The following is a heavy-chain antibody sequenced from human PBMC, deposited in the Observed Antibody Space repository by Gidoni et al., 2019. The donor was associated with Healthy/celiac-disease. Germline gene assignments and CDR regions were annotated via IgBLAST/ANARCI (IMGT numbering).Heavy chain of an antibody. J-gene: IGHJ6*02. CDR2: IRSKANSYAT. CDR3: QGSGEYYYYYGMDV. Sequence: EVQLVESGGGLVQPGGSLQLSCAASGFTFSGSAMHWVRQASGKGLEWVGRIRSKANSYATAYAASVKGRFTISRDDSKNTAYLQMNSLKTEDTAVYYCQGSGEYYYYYGMDVWGQGTTVTVSS. V-gene: IGHV3-73*02. CDR1: GFTFSGSA. D-gene: IGHD3-10*01.